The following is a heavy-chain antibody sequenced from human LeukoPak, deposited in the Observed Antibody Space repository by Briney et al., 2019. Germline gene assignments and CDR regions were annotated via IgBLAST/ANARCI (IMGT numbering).Heavy chain of an antibody. J-gene: IGHJ3*02. D-gene: IGHD2-15*01. CDR3: AITLGPRLGYCSGGSCLGAFDI. V-gene: IGHV1-18*04. Sequence: ASVKVSCKASGYTFTSYGISWVRQAPGQGLEWMGWISAYNGNTNYAQKFQGRVTITADESTSTAYMELSSLRSEDTAVYYCAITLGPRLGYCSGGSCLGAFDIWGQGTMVTVSS. CDR1: GYTFTSYG. CDR2: ISAYNGNT.